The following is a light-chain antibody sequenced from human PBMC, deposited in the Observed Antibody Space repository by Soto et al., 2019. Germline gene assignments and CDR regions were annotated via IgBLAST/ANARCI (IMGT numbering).Light chain of an antibody. V-gene: IGLV2-14*03. CDR3: TSYGGGPIYV. CDR1: SADVGSYNF. Sequence: QSALTQPASASGSPGQSITISCTGISADVGSYNFVSWYQHRPGKAPRLILYDVTQRPSGVSDRFSGSKAGDTASLTVSGLQLEDEADYYCTSYGGGPIYVFGTGTKLTVL. CDR2: DVT. J-gene: IGLJ1*01.